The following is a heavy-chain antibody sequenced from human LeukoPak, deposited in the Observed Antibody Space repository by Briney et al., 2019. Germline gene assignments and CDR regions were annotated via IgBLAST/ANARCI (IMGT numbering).Heavy chain of an antibody. J-gene: IGHJ4*02. CDR3: ARGPTWRGGPYYFVY. D-gene: IGHD3-10*01. CDR1: GYTFTSYD. CDR2: MNPNSGNT. V-gene: IGHV1-8*01. Sequence: ASVKVSSKVSGYTFTSYDINWVRRAAGQGLEWMGWMNPNSGNTGYAQKFQGRVTMTGNTSISTAYMQLSSLRSEDTAVYYCARGPTWRGGPYYFVYWGKGTLVTVSS.